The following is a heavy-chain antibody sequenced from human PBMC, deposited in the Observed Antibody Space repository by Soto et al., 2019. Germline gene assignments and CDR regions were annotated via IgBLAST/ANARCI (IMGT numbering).Heavy chain of an antibody. V-gene: IGHV4-34*01. J-gene: IGHJ4*02. CDR2: INHSGST. CDR1: GGSFSGYY. Sequence: QVQLQQWGAGLLKPSETLSLTCAVYGGSFSGYYWSWIRQPPGKGLEWIGEINHSGSTNYNPSLRIRVTMSVDTSQNRFSLQLSSVTAAATAVYYWARGYGRNFDYCGQGTLVTVSS. CDR3: ARGYGRNFDY. D-gene: IGHD3-10*01.